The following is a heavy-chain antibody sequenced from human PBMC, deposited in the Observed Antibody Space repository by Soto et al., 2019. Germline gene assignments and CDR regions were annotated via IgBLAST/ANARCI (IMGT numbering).Heavy chain of an antibody. J-gene: IGHJ1*01. D-gene: IGHD6-13*01. CDR1: GGSFSGYY. Sequence: SETLSLTCAVYGGSFSGYYWSWIRQPPGKGLEWIGEINHSGSTNYNPSLKSRVTISVDTSKNQFSLKLSSVTAADTAVYYCARLRSFPGGRSSSWYPVEYFQHWGQGTLVTVSS. CDR3: ARLRSFPGGRSSSWYPVEYFQH. V-gene: IGHV4-34*01. CDR2: INHSGST.